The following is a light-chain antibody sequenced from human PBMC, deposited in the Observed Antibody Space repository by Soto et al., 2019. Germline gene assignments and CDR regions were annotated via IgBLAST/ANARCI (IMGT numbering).Light chain of an antibody. J-gene: IGKJ1*01. V-gene: IGKV3-11*01. CDR2: DAS. Sequence: EIVLTQSPATLSLSPGEGATLSCRASQSVSSYLAWYQQKPGQAPRLLIYDASNRATGIPARFSGSGSGTDFTLIISSLEPEEFAGYYCQQRSDWPVTFGLGTKVEV. CDR3: QQRSDWPVT. CDR1: QSVSSY.